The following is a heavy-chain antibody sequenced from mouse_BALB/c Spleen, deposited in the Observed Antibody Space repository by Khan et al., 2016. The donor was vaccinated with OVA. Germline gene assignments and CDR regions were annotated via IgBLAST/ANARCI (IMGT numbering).Heavy chain of an antibody. CDR2: ISYSGST. D-gene: IGHD2-14*01. J-gene: IGHJ4*01. Sequence: EVELVESGPGLAKPSQSLSLTCTVTGYSITSGYAWNWIRQFPGNKLEWMGYISYSGSTSYNPSLRSRISITRDTSKNQFFLQLNSVTTEDTATYICARKNRYGYAMDYWSRGTSVTVSS. CDR1: GYSITSGYA. V-gene: IGHV3-2*02. CDR3: ARKNRYGYAMDY.